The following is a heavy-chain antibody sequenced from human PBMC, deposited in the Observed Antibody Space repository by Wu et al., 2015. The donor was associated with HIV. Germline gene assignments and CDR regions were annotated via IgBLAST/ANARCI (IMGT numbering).Heavy chain of an antibody. J-gene: IGHJ4*02. V-gene: IGHV1-46*01. Sequence: QVQLVQSGAEVKKPGASVSVSCKAFGYTFSNYYMHWVRQAPGQGLEWMGMINPISRGTVYAQKFQGRVTMTGDTSTTTVYMEMSSLRSEDTAMYYCARASTMILVVPGYWGQGTLVTVSS. CDR3: ARASTMILVVPGY. CDR1: GYTFSNYY. CDR2: INPISRGT. D-gene: IGHD3-22*01.